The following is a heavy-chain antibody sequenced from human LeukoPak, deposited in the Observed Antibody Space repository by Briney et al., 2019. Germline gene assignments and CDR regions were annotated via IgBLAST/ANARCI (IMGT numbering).Heavy chain of an antibody. CDR3: AKADGIAAAGNFDY. CDR2: ISSTGSRI. J-gene: IGHJ4*02. D-gene: IGHD6-13*01. Sequence: GGSLRLSCAASRFSFSLYNMNWVRQAPGKGLEWVSYISSTGSRIYYADSVKGRFTISRDNAKNTLYLRMNSLRAEDTAVYYCAKADGIAAAGNFDYWGQGTLVTVSS. V-gene: IGHV3-48*01. CDR1: RFSFSLYN.